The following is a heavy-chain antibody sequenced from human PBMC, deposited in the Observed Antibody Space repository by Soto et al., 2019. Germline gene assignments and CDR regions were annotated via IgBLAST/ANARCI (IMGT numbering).Heavy chain of an antibody. CDR3: ARDRYGGFDY. J-gene: IGHJ4*02. V-gene: IGHV4-39*02. CDR2: IYYNGKT. CDR1: AGSINSRSYF. D-gene: IGHD3-9*01. Sequence: QLQLQQSGPGLLKPSETLSLTCSVSAGSINSRSYFWAWIRQPPGKGLEWIGSIYYNGKTYYSPSLXSXLXVXXDTSKNQFSLKLTSVTAADTAIYSCARDRYGGFDYWGLGTLVIVSS.